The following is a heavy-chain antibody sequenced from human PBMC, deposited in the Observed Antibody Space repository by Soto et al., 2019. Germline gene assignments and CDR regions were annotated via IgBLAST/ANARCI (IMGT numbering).Heavy chain of an antibody. Sequence: EMQLLESGGGLVQPGGSLRLSCAASGFTFNNYAMSWVRQAPGKGLEWVSAISGGGDTTSYADSVKGRFTVSRDGSKNTLYLQMSSLRAEDTALYYCAIGRGGSGSLTPRVDFWGQGTLVTVSS. D-gene: IGHD3-10*01. CDR3: AIGRGGSGSLTPRVDF. CDR2: ISGGGDTT. V-gene: IGHV3-23*01. CDR1: GFTFNNYA. J-gene: IGHJ4*02.